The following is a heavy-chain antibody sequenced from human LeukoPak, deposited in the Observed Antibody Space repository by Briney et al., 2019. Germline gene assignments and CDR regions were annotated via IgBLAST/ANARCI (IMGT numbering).Heavy chain of an antibody. Sequence: ASVKVSCKVSGYTLTELSMHWVRQAPGKGLEWMGGFDPEDGETIYAQKFQGRVTITADESTSTAYMELSSLRSGDTAVYYCARDLGYDFWSGYLPNWFDPWGQGTLVTVSS. CDR2: FDPEDGET. V-gene: IGHV1-24*01. J-gene: IGHJ5*02. CDR3: ARDLGYDFWSGYLPNWFDP. D-gene: IGHD3-3*01. CDR1: GYTLTELS.